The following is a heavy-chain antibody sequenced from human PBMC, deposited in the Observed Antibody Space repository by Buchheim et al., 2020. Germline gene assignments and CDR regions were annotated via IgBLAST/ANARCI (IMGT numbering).Heavy chain of an antibody. Sequence: EVQVVESGGGLVKPGGSLRLSCAASGFTFSDYSMNWVRQVPGKGLEWVSSISSSSSYIYYADSVQGRFTISRDNAKKSLYLQMNSLRAEDTAVYYCASLPRGYFDWQSDYWGQGTL. D-gene: IGHD3-9*01. J-gene: IGHJ4*02. CDR2: ISSSSSYI. CDR1: GFTFSDYS. V-gene: IGHV3-21*01. CDR3: ASLPRGYFDWQSDY.